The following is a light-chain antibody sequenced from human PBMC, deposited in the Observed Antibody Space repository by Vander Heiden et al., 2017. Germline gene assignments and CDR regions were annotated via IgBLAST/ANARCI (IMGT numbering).Light chain of an antibody. CDR2: GNS. CDR1: SPNIGAGYD. CDR3: QSYAGSLSGFV. J-gene: IGLJ3*02. V-gene: IGLV1-40*01. Sequence: QSVLTQPPSASGAPGQRVTISCTGSSPNIGAGYDVHWYQQLPGTAPKLLIYGNSNRPSGVPDRFSGSKAGAYASLVITGLQAEDEADYYCQSYAGSLSGFVFGGGTKLTVL.